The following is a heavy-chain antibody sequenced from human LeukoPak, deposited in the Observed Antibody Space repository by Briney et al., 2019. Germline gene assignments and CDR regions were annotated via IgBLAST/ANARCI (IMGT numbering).Heavy chain of an antibody. CDR2: ISSSSSSYI. V-gene: IGHV3-21*04. CDR3: AKEPFITGTTLFDY. J-gene: IGHJ4*02. CDR1: GFTFSSYS. D-gene: IGHD1-14*01. Sequence: PGGSLSLSCAASGFTFSSYSMNWVRQAPGKGLEWVSSISSSSSSYIYYADSVKGRFTISRDNAKNSLYLQMNSLRAEDTAVYYCAKEPFITGTTLFDYWGQGTLVTVSS.